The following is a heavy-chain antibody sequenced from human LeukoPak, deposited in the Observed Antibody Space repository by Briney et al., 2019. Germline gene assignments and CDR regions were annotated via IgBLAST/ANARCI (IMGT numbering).Heavy chain of an antibody. D-gene: IGHD6-13*01. V-gene: IGHV3-30*02. CDR1: GFTFSSYG. CDR3: ASCVSCIAAADAFDY. Sequence: PGGSLRLSCATSGFTFSSYGMHWVRQAPGKGLEWVAFIRYDGSNKYYADSVKGRFTISRDNSKNTLYLQMNSLRAEDTAVYYCASCVSCIAAADAFDYWGQGTLVTVSS. CDR2: IRYDGSNK. J-gene: IGHJ4*02.